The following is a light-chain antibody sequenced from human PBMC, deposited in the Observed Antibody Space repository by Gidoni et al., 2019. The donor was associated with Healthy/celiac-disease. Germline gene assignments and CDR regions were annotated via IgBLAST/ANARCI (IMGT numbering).Light chain of an antibody. J-gene: IGLJ2*01. CDR2: QDS. CDR1: KLGDKY. V-gene: IGLV3-1*01. CDR3: QAWDSSTVV. Sequence: SDELTQPPSVSVSPGQTASITCSGDKLGDKYACCYQQKPGQSPVLVIYQDSKRPSGIPGRFSGSNSGNTATLTISGTQAMDEADYYCQAWDSSTVVFGGGTKLTVL.